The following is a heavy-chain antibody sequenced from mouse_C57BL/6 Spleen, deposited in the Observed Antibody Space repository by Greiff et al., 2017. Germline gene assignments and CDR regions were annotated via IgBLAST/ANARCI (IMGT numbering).Heavy chain of an antibody. CDR2: IYPGSGNT. J-gene: IGHJ2*01. Sequence: QVQLQQSGAELVRPGASVKLSCKASGYTFTDYYINWVKQRPGQGLEWIARIYPGSGNTYYNEKFKGKATLTAEKSSSTAYMQLSSLTSEDSAVYCCAREGPTHDFDDWGQGTTLTVSS. CDR3: AREGPTHDFDD. CDR1: GYTFTDYY. V-gene: IGHV1-76*01. D-gene: IGHD2-10*01.